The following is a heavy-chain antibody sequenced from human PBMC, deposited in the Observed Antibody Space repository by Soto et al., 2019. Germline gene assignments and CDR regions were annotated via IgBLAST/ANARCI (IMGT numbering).Heavy chain of an antibody. CDR1: GYTFTGYY. V-gene: IGHV1-2*02. D-gene: IGHD2-15*01. CDR2: INPNSGGT. J-gene: IGHJ6*02. CDR3: ARDLVVVVAATRYYYYGMDV. Sequence: RASVKVSCKASGYTFTGYYMHWVRRAPGQGLEWMGWINPNSGGTNYAQKFQGRVTMTRDTSISTAYMELSRLRSDDTAVYYCARDLVVVVAATRYYYYGMDVWGQGTTATVSS.